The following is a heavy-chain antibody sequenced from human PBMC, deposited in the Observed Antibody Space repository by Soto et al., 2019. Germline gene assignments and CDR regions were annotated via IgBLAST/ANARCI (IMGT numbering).Heavy chain of an antibody. CDR1: GFTFSNYA. D-gene: IGHD1-26*01. CDR2: IWSDGSNK. V-gene: IGHV3-33*01. CDR3: ARDQIGSYPYNWFDP. J-gene: IGHJ5*02. Sequence: QVQLVESGGGVVQPGRFLSLSCAASGFTFSNYAIHWVRQAPGKGLEWVSVIWSDGSNKYYTDSVKGRFTISRDNSKNTVHLQMNSLRAEDTAVYYCARDQIGSYPYNWFDPWGQGTLVTVSS.